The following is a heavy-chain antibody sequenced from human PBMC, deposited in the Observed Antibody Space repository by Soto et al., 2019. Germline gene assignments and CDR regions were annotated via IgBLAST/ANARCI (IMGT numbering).Heavy chain of an antibody. J-gene: IGHJ6*03. CDR2: IKSKTDGGTT. D-gene: IGHD6-6*01. CDR3: TTSRLRGVAARSEEVYYYYYYMDV. V-gene: IGHV3-15*01. Sequence: PGGSLRLSCAASGFTFSNAWMSWVRQAPGKGLEWVGRIKSKTDGGTTDYAAPVKGRFTISRDDSKNTLYLQMNSLKTEDTAVYYCTTSRLRGVAARSEEVYYYYYYMDVWGKGTTVTVSS. CDR1: GFTFSNAW.